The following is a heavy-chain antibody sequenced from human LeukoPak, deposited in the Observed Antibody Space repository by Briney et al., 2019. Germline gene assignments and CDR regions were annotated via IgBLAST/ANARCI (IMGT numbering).Heavy chain of an antibody. J-gene: IGHJ6*03. CDR2: FDPEDGET. V-gene: IGHV1-24*01. CDR1: GYTLTELS. Sequence: ASVKVSCKVSGYTLTELSMHWVRQAPGKGLEWMEGFDPEDGETIYAQKFQGRVTMTEDTSTDTAYMELSSLRSEDTAVYYCATSLDYGEDYYYMDVWGKGTTVTVSS. D-gene: IGHD4-17*01. CDR3: ATSLDYGEDYYYMDV.